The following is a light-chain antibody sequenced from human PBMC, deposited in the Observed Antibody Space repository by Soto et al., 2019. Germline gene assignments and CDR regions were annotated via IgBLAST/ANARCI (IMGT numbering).Light chain of an antibody. J-gene: IGKJ1*01. V-gene: IGKV3-15*01. CDR1: HNVSYN. Sequence: EIMMTQFPATLPASPGERATLSCRASHNVSYNVAWYQQKPGQAPRLLIFRASTRATGVPATFSGSGSGKEFTLSISSLQSEDFAVYYCQQYNDWPRTFGHGTKVEIK. CDR3: QQYNDWPRT. CDR2: RAS.